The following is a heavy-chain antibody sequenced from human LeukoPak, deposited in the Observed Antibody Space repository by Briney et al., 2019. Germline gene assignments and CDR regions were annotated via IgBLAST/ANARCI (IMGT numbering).Heavy chain of an antibody. CDR1: GGSISSSSYY. Sequence: SETLSLTCTVSGGSISSSSYYWGWIRQPPGKGLEWIGSIYYSGSTYYNPSLKSRVTISVDTSKNQFSLKLSSVTAADTAVYYCARGGTTYEENWFDPWGQGTLVTVSS. J-gene: IGHJ5*02. CDR2: IYYSGST. CDR3: ARGGTTYEENWFDP. D-gene: IGHD3-16*01. V-gene: IGHV4-39*07.